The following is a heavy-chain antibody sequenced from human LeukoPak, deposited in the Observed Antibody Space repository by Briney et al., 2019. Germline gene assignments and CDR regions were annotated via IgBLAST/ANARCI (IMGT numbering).Heavy chain of an antibody. V-gene: IGHV4-59*01. Sequence: SETLSLTCTVSGGSISSYYWSWIRQPPGKGLEWTGYIYYSGSTNYNPSLKSRVTISVDTSKNQFSLKLSSVTAADTAVYYCARAPLWFGEFYYFDYWGQGTLVTVSS. CDR1: GGSISSYY. CDR2: IYYSGST. CDR3: ARAPLWFGEFYYFDY. J-gene: IGHJ4*02. D-gene: IGHD3-10*01.